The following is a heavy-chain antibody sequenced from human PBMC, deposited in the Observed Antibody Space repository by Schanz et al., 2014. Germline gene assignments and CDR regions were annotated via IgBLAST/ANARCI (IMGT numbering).Heavy chain of an antibody. Sequence: EVQLVESGGGLVKPGGSLRLSCAASGFTFNSYAMTWVRQAPGKGLEWVSSISHSGGSKYYADSVKGRFTISRDNSKNTLYLQMNSLRAEDTAVYYCARGTDWNLHYWGQGALVTVSS. D-gene: IGHD1-1*01. CDR3: ARGTDWNLHY. CDR1: GFTFNSYA. J-gene: IGHJ4*02. V-gene: IGHV3-23*04. CDR2: ISHSGGSK.